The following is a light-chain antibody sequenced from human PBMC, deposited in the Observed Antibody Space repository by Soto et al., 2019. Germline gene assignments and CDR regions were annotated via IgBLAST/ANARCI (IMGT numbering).Light chain of an antibody. CDR2: SNT. Sequence: QSVLTQPPSASGTPGQTVTISCSGSSSNIGKNTVNWYQHLPGTAPQLLIYSNTQRPLGVPVRCSGSKSGTSASLAISGLQSEDEADYYCAVWDDSLYVFGTGTKLTVL. CDR1: SSNIGKNT. V-gene: IGLV1-44*01. J-gene: IGLJ1*01. CDR3: AVWDDSLYV.